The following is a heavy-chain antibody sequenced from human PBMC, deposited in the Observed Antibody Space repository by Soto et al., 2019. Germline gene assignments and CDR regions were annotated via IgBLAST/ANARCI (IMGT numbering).Heavy chain of an antibody. J-gene: IGHJ4*02. Sequence: QVQLVQSGAEVKKPGSSVKVSCKASGGTFSSYTISWVRQAPGQGLEWMGRIIPILGIANYAQHFQGRVTIPPDKAPSTAYMELSSLRSEDTAVYYCARDSGRDGYNAYWGQRTLVTVSS. CDR1: GGTFSSYT. V-gene: IGHV1-69*08. CDR2: IIPILGIA. CDR3: ARDSGRDGYNAY. D-gene: IGHD5-12*01.